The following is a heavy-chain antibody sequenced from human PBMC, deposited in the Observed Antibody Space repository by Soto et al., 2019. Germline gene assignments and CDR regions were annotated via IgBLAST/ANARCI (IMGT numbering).Heavy chain of an antibody. V-gene: IGHV1-18*01. CDR1: GYTFTSYG. J-gene: IGHJ4*02. D-gene: IGHD5-18*01. CDR3: ERDQAINVNTAQKFDY. Sequence: QVQLVQSGAEVKKPGASVKVSCKVSGYTFTSYGISWVRQAPGQGLEWMGWISAYNGNTNYAQRLQGRVTLTTDTSTSTAYMELRSLRSDDTAVYFCERDQAINVNTAQKFDYWGQGTLVTVSS. CDR2: ISAYNGNT.